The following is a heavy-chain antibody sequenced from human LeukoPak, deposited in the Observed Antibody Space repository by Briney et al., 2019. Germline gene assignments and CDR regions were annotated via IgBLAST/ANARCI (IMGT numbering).Heavy chain of an antibody. V-gene: IGHV4-39*01. D-gene: IGHD3-10*01. CDR3: ARHNYGSGSYRRQGYYYYGMDV. CDR1: GGSISNSSYY. CDR2: IYYSGST. Sequence: SETLSLTCTVSGGSISNSSYYWGWIRQPPGKGLEWIGSIYYSGSTYYNPSLKSRVTISVDTSKNQFSLKLSSVTAADTAVYYCARHNYGSGSYRRQGYYYYGMDVWGQGTTVTVSS. J-gene: IGHJ6*02.